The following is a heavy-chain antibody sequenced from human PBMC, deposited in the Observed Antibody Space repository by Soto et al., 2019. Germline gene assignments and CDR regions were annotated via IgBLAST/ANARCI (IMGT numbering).Heavy chain of an antibody. CDR2: IYYSGST. J-gene: IGHJ4*02. V-gene: IGHV4-30-4*01. D-gene: IGHD5-12*01. CDR3: ARDGMGDGYNEYFDY. CDR1: GGSISSGDYY. Sequence: PSETLSLTCTVSGGSISSGDYYWSWIRQPPGKGLEWIGYIYYSGSTYYNPSLKSRVTISVDTSKNQFSLKLSSVTAADTAVYYRARDGMGDGYNEYFDYWGQGTLVTVS.